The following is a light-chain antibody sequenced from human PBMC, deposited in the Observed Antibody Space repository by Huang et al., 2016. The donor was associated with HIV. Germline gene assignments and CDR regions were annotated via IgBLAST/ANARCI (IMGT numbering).Light chain of an antibody. CDR2: GAS. CDR3: QQYSDWPPLT. J-gene: IGKJ4*01. Sequence: EIEMTQSPATLSVSPGERATLSCRASQSVNSDLAWYQPKPGQAPRLLIYGASTRATGIPAKFNATGSGTEFSLSISNLQSEDFAVYYCQQYSDWPPLTFGGGTKVEI. CDR1: QSVNSD. V-gene: IGKV3-15*01.